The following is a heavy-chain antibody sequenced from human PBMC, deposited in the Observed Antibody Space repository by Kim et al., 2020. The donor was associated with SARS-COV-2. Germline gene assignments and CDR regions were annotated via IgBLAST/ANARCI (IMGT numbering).Heavy chain of an antibody. D-gene: IGHD3-10*01. V-gene: IGHV4-59*08. CDR3: ARQEYTVMVRGVVTWFDP. CDR2: IYKSGTT. CDR1: SGSVSSYF. Sequence: SETLSLTCSVSSGSVSSYFWSWIRQPPGKGLEWIGYIYKSGTTNYNPSLKSRVTMSIDTSKNQLSLKVNSVTAADTAVYSCARQEYTVMVRGVVTWFDPWGQGALITVSS. J-gene: IGHJ5*02.